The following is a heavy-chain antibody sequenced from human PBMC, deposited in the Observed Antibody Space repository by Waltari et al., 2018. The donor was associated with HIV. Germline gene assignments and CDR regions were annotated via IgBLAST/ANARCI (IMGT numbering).Heavy chain of an antibody. V-gene: IGHV3-74*01. CDR1: GFTFSNYW. J-gene: IGHJ4*02. D-gene: IGHD1-26*01. CDR3: AKGGTTVFDY. Sequence: EVQLVESGGGLVQPGGSLRRPCAVPGFTFSNYWMHWVRQAPGKGLVWVSRINSDGRSTSYADSVKGRFTISRDNAENTLYLQLNSLRAEDTAVYYCAKGGTTVFDYWGQGTLVTVSS. CDR2: INSDGRST.